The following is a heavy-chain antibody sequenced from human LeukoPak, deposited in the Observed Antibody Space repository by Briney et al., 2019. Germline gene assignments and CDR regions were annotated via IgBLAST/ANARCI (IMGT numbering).Heavy chain of an antibody. Sequence: SSETLSLTCGVFGGSFSGSSWSWIRQSPGKGLEWIGDINARGAINFNPSLQSRVLISLDASRTQFPLKMHSLAAADTAVYSCAREQALPGVTISGVVVMGYFDTWGQGALVTVSS. D-gene: IGHD3-3*01. J-gene: IGHJ4*02. CDR1: GGSFSGSS. CDR2: INARGAI. V-gene: IGHV4-34*01. CDR3: AREQALPGVTISGVVVMGYFDT.